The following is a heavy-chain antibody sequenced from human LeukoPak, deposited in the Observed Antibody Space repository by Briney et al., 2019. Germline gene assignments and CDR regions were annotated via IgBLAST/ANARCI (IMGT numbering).Heavy chain of an antibody. J-gene: IGHJ5*01. CDR3: ARAERFYDILTTSYKYNCLDS. CDR2: ISPDGLNR. CDR1: GFTFTSYG. V-gene: IGHV3-30-3*01. D-gene: IGHD3-9*01. Sequence: GGSLRLSCAASGFTFTSYGFHWVLQAPGKGLEWVALISPDGLNRYHSDSVMGRFTISRDNSINTLSLEMNSLRADDTAVYYCARAERFYDILTTSYKYNCLDSWGQGTLVTVAS.